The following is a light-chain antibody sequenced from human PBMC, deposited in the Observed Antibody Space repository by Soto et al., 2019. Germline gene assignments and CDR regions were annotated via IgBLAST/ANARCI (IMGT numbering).Light chain of an antibody. V-gene: IGLV2-8*01. CDR1: SSDVGGSNY. CDR3: SSYSGSKRCV. J-gene: IGLJ6*01. CDR2: EVS. Sequence: QSALTQPRSASGSPGQSVTISCTGTSSDVGGSNYVSWYQQHPGKAPKLMIFEVSKRPSGVPDRFYGSKSRNTACLTVSGLQPEHEADYSCSSYSGSKRCVFGSGKKVTV.